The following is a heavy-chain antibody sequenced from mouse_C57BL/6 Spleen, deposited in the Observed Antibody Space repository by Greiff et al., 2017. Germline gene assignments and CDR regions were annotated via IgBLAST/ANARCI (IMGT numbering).Heavy chain of an antibody. D-gene: IGHD1-1*01. J-gene: IGHJ3*01. CDR2: IDPANGNT. CDR3: ARSRYYGSSPAWFAY. V-gene: IGHV14-3*01. CDR1: GFNIKNTY. Sequence: VQLQQSVAELVRPGASVKLSCTASGFNIKNTYMHWVKQRPEQGLEWIGRIDPANGNTKYAPKFQGKATITADTSSNTAYLQLSSLTSEDTAIYYCARSRYYGSSPAWFAYWGQGTLVTVSA.